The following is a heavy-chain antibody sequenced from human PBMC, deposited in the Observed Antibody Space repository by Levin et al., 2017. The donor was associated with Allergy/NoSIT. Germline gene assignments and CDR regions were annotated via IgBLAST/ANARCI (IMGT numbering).Heavy chain of an antibody. CDR2: INPSGGST. D-gene: IGHD3-16*01. CDR1: GYTFTSYY. J-gene: IGHJ4*02. CDR3: ARDAVERAIWGSCYDY. V-gene: IGHV1-46*01. Sequence: GESLKISCKASGYTFTSYYMHWVRQAPGQGLEWMGIINPSGGSTSYAQKFQGRVTMTRDTSTSTVYMELSSLRSEDTAVYYWARDAVERAIWGSCYDYWGQGTLVTVSS.